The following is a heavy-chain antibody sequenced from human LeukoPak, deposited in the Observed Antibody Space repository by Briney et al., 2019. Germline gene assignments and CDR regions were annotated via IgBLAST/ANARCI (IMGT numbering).Heavy chain of an antibody. J-gene: IGHJ3*02. CDR2: VIPILGIA. Sequence: GVSVKVSCKTSGGTFSSYTISWVRQAPGQGLEWMGRVIPILGIANYAQKFQGRVTLTADKSTSTAYMELSSLRSEDTAVYYCATPTNTPMDEPDGFDIWGQGTMVTVSS. CDR3: ATPTNTPMDEPDGFDI. D-gene: IGHD5-18*01. CDR1: GGTFSSYT. V-gene: IGHV1-69*02.